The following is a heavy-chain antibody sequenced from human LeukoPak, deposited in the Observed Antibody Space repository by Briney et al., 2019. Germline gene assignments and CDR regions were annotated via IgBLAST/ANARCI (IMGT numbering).Heavy chain of an antibody. V-gene: IGHV1-2*02. D-gene: IGHD2-21*02. CDR3: AISTAIDHDAFDI. J-gene: IGHJ3*02. Sequence: ASVTVSCKASGYTFTGYYMHWVRQAPGQGLEWMGWINPNSGGTNYAQKFQGRVTMTRDTSISTAYMELSRLRSDDTAVYYCAISTAIDHDAFDIWGQGTMVTVSS. CDR1: GYTFTGYY. CDR2: INPNSGGT.